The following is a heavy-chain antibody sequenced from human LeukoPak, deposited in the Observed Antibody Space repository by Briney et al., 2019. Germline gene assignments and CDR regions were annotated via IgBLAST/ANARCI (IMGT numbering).Heavy chain of an antibody. Sequence: SETLSLTCTVSGGSISSYYWSWVRQPPGKGLEWIGYIYYSGSTNYNPSLKSRVTISVDTSKNQFSLKLSSVTAADTAVYYCARGVGTYSSGYDYYDYFDYWGQGTLVTVSS. CDR1: GGSISSYY. CDR3: ARGVGTYSSGYDYYDYFDY. J-gene: IGHJ4*02. V-gene: IGHV4-59*01. D-gene: IGHD3-22*01. CDR2: IYYSGST.